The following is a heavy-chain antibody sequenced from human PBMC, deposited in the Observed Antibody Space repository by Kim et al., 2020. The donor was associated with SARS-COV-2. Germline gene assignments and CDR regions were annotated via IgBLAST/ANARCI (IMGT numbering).Heavy chain of an antibody. CDR3: ARENTATIDY. CDR2: ST. V-gene: IGHV4-59*01. Sequence: STHSNPPLKSRVTISVDTSKNQFSLKLSSVTAADTAVYYCARENTATIDYWGQGTLVTVSS. D-gene: IGHD5-18*01. J-gene: IGHJ4*02.